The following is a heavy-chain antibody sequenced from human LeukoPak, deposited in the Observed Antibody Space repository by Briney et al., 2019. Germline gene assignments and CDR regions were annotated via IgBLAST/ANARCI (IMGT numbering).Heavy chain of an antibody. V-gene: IGHV3-33*01. J-gene: IGHJ3*02. CDR1: GFTFSSYG. CDR2: IWYGGSNK. D-gene: IGHD4-23*01. Sequence: GGSLRLSCAASGFTFSSYGMHWVRQAPGKGLEWVAVIWYGGSNKYYADSAKGRFTISRDNSKNTLYLQMNSLRAEDTAVYYCARDNSVVTSLDAFDIWGQGTMVTVSS. CDR3: ARDNSVVTSLDAFDI.